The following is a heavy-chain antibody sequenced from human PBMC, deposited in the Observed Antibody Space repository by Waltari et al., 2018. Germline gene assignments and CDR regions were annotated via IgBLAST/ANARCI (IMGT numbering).Heavy chain of an antibody. Sequence: EVQLVESGGGLIKPGGSLRLSCAASGFTVSSNYMSWVRQAPGKGLECVSVIYSVGSTYYADSVKGRFTISRDNSKNTLYLQMNSLRAEDTAVYYCARATPGSYYAFDIWGQGTMFTVSS. CDR3: ARATPGSYYAFDI. CDR1: GFTVSSNY. D-gene: IGHD1-26*01. V-gene: IGHV3-53*01. J-gene: IGHJ3*02. CDR2: IYSVGST.